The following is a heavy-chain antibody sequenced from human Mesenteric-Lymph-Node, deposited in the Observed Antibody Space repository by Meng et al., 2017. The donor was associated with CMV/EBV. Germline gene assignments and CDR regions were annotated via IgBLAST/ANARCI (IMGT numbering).Heavy chain of an antibody. J-gene: IGHJ5*02. CDR3: ARDGGSSGYPKP. D-gene: IGHD3-22*01. Sequence: ASVKVSCKASGYIFTAYYMHWVRQAPGQGLEWMGWINPNSGGTNYAQKFQGRVTMTRDTSISTAYMELSRLRSDDTAVYYCARDGGSSGYPKPWGQGTLVTVSS. CDR1: GYIFTAYY. V-gene: IGHV1-2*02. CDR2: INPNSGGT.